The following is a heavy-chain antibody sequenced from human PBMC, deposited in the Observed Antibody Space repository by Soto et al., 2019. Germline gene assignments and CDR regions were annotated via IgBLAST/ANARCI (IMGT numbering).Heavy chain of an antibody. CDR2: IYRTGST. CDR3: ARQIGDDPFDI. V-gene: IGHV4-4*09. CDR1: GGSISTYY. Sequence: SETLSLTCTVSGGSISTYYWSWIRQSPDKGQEWIGYIYRTGSTHYNPSLNSRAAISLGTSRNQFSLQLNSVTAEDTAVYFCARQIGDDPFDIWGQGTMVTVSS. J-gene: IGHJ3*02. D-gene: IGHD3-3*01.